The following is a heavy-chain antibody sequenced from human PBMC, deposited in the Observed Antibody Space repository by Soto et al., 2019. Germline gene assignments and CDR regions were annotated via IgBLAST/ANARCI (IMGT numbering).Heavy chain of an antibody. V-gene: IGHV4-39*07. D-gene: IGHD6-19*01. CDR3: ARAGGLGAVAVDY. Sequence: ETLSLTCTVSGGSISSISYYWGWIRQPPGKGLEWIGSIYYSGSTYYNPSLKSRVTISVDRSKNQFSLKLSSVTAADTAVYYCARAGGLGAVAVDYWGQGTLVTVSS. J-gene: IGHJ4*02. CDR2: IYYSGST. CDR1: GGSISSISYY.